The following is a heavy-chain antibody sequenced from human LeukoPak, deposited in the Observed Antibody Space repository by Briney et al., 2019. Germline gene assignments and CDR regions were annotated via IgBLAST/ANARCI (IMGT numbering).Heavy chain of an antibody. CDR3: ARRPRTYFDW. J-gene: IGHJ4*02. CDR2: IYYSGST. V-gene: IGHV4-39*01. CDR1: GGSISSSSYQ. Sequence: PSETLSLTCTVSGGSISSSSYQWDWIRQPPGKGLEWIGSIYYSGSTYYNPSLKSRVTISVDTSKNQFSLKLTSVTAADTAVYHCARRPRTYFDWWGQGTLVTVSS.